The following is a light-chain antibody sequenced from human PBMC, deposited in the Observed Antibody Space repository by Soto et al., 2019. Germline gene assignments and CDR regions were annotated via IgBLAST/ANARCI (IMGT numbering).Light chain of an antibody. CDR1: QAIRTD. CDR3: LQEYNYPRT. CDR2: AAS. V-gene: IGKV1-6*01. J-gene: IGKJ1*01. Sequence: IQMTQSPASLSASVGDRVTITCRASQAIRTDLGWYQQKPGKAPKLLIFAASNLHSGVPSRFSGSGSGTDFTLTINNLQAEDFATYYCLQEYNYPRTFGQGTKVDI.